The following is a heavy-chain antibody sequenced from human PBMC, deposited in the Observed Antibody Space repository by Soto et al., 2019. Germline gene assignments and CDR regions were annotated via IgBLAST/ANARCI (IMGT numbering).Heavy chain of an antibody. D-gene: IGHD3-3*01. V-gene: IGHV3-21*01. J-gene: IGHJ6*02. Sequence: GALRLSCAASGFTFSSSSMNWVRQAPGKGLEWVSSISSSSSYIYYEDSVKGRFTISIDNAKNSLYLQMNSLRAEDTAVYYCARASGYYRGYYYYGMDVWGQGTTVTVSS. CDR3: ARASGYYRGYYYYGMDV. CDR2: ISSSSSYI. CDR1: GFTFSSSS.